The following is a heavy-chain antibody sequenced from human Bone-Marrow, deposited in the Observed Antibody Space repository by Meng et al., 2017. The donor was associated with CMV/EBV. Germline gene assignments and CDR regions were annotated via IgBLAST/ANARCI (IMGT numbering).Heavy chain of an antibody. J-gene: IGHJ4*02. CDR1: GGSISSSSYY. CDR2: IYYSGIT. D-gene: IGHD6-13*01. CDR3: ARHDRRSSWHFFDY. V-gene: IGHV4-39*01. Sequence: SETLSLTCTVSGGSISSSSYYWGWIRQPPGKGLEWIGSIYYSGITYYNPSLKSRVSISVDTSKNQFSLKLSSVTAADTAIYYCARHDRRSSWHFFDYWGQGPLVTLYS.